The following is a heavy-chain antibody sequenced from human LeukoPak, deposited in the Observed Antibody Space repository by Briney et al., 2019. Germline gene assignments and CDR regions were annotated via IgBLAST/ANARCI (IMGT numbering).Heavy chain of an antibody. V-gene: IGHV3-48*04. Sequence: SGGSLRLSCAASGFTFSSYSMNWVRQAPGKGLEWVSYISSSSSTIYYADSVKGRFTISRDNAKNSLYLQMNSLRAEDTAVYYCARDLSTSSDAFDIWGQGTMVTVSS. D-gene: IGHD2-2*01. CDR3: ARDLSTSSDAFDI. J-gene: IGHJ3*02. CDR2: ISSSSSTI. CDR1: GFTFSSYS.